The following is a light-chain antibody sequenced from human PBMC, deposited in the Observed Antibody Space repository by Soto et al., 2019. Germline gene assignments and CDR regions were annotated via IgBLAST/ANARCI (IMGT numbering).Light chain of an antibody. CDR3: HHYET. CDR1: QSVSSSY. CDR2: GAS. Sequence: ELVLTQSPGTLSLSPGERATLSCRASQSVSSSYLAWYQQKPGQAPRLLIYGASSRATGIPDRFSGSGSGTDFTLTISRLEPEDFTVYYCHHYETFGQGTKVDI. J-gene: IGKJ1*01. V-gene: IGKV3-20*01.